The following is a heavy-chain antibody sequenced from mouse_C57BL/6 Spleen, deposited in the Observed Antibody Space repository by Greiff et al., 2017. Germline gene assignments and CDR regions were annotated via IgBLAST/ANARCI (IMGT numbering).Heavy chain of an antibody. D-gene: IGHD1-1*01. V-gene: IGHV1-62-2*01. CDR3: ARHEVSLYYGSPYFDD. CDR1: GFTFTEYT. Sequence: QVQLQQSGAELVQPGASVKLSCKASGFTFTEYTIHWVKQRSGQGLEWIGWFYPGSGSLKYNEKFKDKATLTADKSSSTVYLELSRLTSEDSAVYFCARHEVSLYYGSPYFDDWGQGTTLTVSS. CDR2: FYPGSGSL. J-gene: IGHJ2*01.